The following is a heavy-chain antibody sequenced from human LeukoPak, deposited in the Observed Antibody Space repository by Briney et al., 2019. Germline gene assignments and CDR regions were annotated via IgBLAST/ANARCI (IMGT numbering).Heavy chain of an antibody. V-gene: IGHV3-23*01. Sequence: GGSLRLSCATSGFSFSSYAMSWVRQAPGKGLEWVSAMSSSDDGRYYAASVRGRFTISRDTSRSTLYLQMNSLRAEDAAVYYCAKSFGSGVIYYDSSFDPWGQGTLVTVSS. CDR1: GFSFSSYA. J-gene: IGHJ5*02. CDR3: AKSFGSGVIYYDSSFDP. D-gene: IGHD3-22*01. CDR2: MSSSDDGR.